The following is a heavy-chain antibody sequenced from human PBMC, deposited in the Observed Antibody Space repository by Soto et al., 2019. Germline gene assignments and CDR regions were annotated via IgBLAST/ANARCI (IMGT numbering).Heavy chain of an antibody. V-gene: IGHV2-5*02. CDR1: GFSLSTSGVG. CDR3: AHRRGGGWPFDF. Sequence: QITLKESGPALVKPTQTLTLTCTFSGFSLSTSGVGVGWIRQPPGKALEWLALIYWDDDKRYSPSLKSRLTITKDTSKNQVVLTMTNMDPVDTATYYCAHRRGGGWPFDFWGQGTLVTVSS. J-gene: IGHJ4*02. D-gene: IGHD6-19*01. CDR2: IYWDDDK.